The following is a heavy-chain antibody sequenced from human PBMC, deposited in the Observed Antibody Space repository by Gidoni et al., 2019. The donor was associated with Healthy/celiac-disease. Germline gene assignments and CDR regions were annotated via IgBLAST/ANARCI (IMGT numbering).Heavy chain of an antibody. V-gene: IGHV3-30*18. CDR1: GFTFSSYG. CDR3: AKDRYYYDSRAAGVY. Sequence: VQLVESGGGVVQPGRSLRLSCAASGFTFSSYGMHWVRQAPGKGLEWVAVISYDGSNKYYADSVKGRFTISRDNSKNTLYLQMNSLRAEDTAVYYCAKDRYYYDSRAAGVYWGQGTLVTVSS. J-gene: IGHJ4*02. CDR2: ISYDGSNK. D-gene: IGHD3-22*01.